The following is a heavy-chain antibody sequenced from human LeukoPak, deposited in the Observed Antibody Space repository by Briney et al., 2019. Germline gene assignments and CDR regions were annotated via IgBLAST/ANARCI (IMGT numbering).Heavy chain of an antibody. D-gene: IGHD1-1*01. CDR1: GYSISSGYY. J-gene: IGHJ4*02. Sequence: SETLSLTCTVSGYSISSGYYWGWIRQPPGKGMEWIGSIYHSGSTYYNPSLKSRVTISVDTSKNQFSLKLSSVTAADTAMYYCAREGPTSFSDYWGQGTLVTVSS. CDR2: IYHSGST. CDR3: AREGPTSFSDY. V-gene: IGHV4-38-2*02.